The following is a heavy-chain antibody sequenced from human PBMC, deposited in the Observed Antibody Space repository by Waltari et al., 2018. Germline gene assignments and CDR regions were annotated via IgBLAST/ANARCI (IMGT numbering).Heavy chain of an antibody. CDR3: ARSRGRRYYYDSSGYPRAQPVRVNEYFQH. CDR1: GGSFSGYY. D-gene: IGHD3-22*01. Sequence: QVQLQQWGAGLLKPSETLSLTCAVYGGSFSGYYWSWIRQPPGKGLEWLGEINHSGSTNYNPSLKSRVTISVDTSKNQFSLKLSSVTAADTAVYYCARSRGRRYYYDSSGYPRAQPVRVNEYFQHWGQGTLVTVSS. V-gene: IGHV4-34*01. J-gene: IGHJ1*01. CDR2: INHSGST.